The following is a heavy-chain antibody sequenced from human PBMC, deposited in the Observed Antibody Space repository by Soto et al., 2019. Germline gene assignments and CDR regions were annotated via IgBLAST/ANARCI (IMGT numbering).Heavy chain of an antibody. J-gene: IGHJ4*02. Sequence: QVQLVESGGGVVQPGRSLRLSCAASGFNFGGYGMHWVRQAPGKGLVRVAIKRHDGSNTYYSDSVRGRFTISRDNSKNTLYLQMNSLAVEDTAVYYCVRDGVGATTYFGYFDYWGQGTLITVSS. CDR2: KRHDGSNT. V-gene: IGHV3-33*01. D-gene: IGHD1-26*01. CDR1: GFNFGGYG. CDR3: VRDGVGATTYFGYFDY.